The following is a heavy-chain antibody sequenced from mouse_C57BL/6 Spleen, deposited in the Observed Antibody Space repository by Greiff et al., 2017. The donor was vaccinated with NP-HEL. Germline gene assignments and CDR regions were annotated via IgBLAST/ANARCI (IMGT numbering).Heavy chain of an antibody. J-gene: IGHJ2*01. D-gene: IGHD2-4*01. Sequence: QVQLQQSGAELVRPGASVKLSCKASGYTFTDYYINWVKQRPGQGLEWIARIYPGSGNTYYNEKFKGKATLTAEKSSSTAYMQLSSLTSEDSAVYFCARSVYYDYPFDYWGQGTTLTVSS. V-gene: IGHV1-76*01. CDR2: IYPGSGNT. CDR3: ARSVYYDYPFDY. CDR1: GYTFTDYY.